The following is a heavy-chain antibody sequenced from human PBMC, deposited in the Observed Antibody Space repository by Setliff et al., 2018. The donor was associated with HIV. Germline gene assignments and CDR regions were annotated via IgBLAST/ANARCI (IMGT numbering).Heavy chain of an antibody. V-gene: IGHV4-39*07. CDR1: GDSISSSSYY. CDR2: FYHSGST. D-gene: IGHD6-13*01. CDR3: ARTSYSSTWYFREPFDS. J-gene: IGHJ4*02. Sequence: KSSETLSLTCTVSGDSISSSSYYWGWVRQPPGKGLEWIGSFYHSGSTYYNPSLTSRVTISLDTSKNQFSLKVNSVTAADTAVYYCARTSYSSTWYFREPFDSWGQGTLVTVSS.